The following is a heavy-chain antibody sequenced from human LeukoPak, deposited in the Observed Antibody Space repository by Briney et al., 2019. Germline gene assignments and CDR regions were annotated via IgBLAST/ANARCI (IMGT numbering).Heavy chain of an antibody. CDR1: GYTFTGYY. J-gene: IGHJ6*03. V-gene: IGHV1-8*03. D-gene: IGHD6-19*01. Sequence: ASVKVSCKASGYTFTGYYMHWVRQAPGQGLEWMGWINPNSGNTGYAQKFQGRVTITRNTSISTAYMELSSLRSEDTAVYYCARGGAVAAHYYYYYMDVWGKGTTVTVSS. CDR3: ARGGAVAAHYYYYYMDV. CDR2: INPNSGNT.